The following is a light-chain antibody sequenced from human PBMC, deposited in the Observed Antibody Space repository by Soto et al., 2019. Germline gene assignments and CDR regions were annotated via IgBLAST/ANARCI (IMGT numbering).Light chain of an antibody. J-gene: IGKJ1*01. CDR2: WAS. CDR1: QSVLYSSNNKNY. V-gene: IGKV4-1*01. CDR3: QQYSRPWT. Sequence: DIVMTQSPDSLAVSLGERATINCKSSQSVLYSSNNKNYLAWYQQKPGQPPKLLIYWASTRESGVPDRFSGSGSGTDFTLTISSLQAEDVAVSYCQQYSRPWTFGQGTKVEIK.